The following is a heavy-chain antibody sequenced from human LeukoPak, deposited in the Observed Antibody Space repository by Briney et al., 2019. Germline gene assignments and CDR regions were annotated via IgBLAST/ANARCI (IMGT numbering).Heavy chain of an antibody. CDR1: GFTFSSYA. D-gene: IGHD6-19*01. J-gene: IGHJ4*02. Sequence: GGSLRLSCAASGFTFSSYAMHWVRQAPGKGLEWVAVISYDGSNKYYADSVKGRFTISRNNSKNTLYLQMNSLRAEDTAVYYCASSLYSSGWYGLDYWGQGTLVTVSS. CDR2: ISYDGSNK. V-gene: IGHV3-30-3*01. CDR3: ASSLYSSGWYGLDY.